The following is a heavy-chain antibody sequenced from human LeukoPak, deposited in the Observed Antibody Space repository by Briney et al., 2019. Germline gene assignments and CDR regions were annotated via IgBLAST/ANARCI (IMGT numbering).Heavy chain of an antibody. V-gene: IGHV3-23*01. J-gene: IGHJ4*02. CDR3: ARKRSGDFWSGYQEPLFDY. D-gene: IGHD3-3*01. CDR1: GFTFSSYG. Sequence: GGSLRLSCAASGFTFSSYGMSGVRQAPGKGLEWVSAISGSGGSTYYADSVKGRFTISRDNSKNTLYLQMNSLRAEDTAVYYCARKRSGDFWSGYQEPLFDYWGQGTLVNVSS. CDR2: ISGSGGST.